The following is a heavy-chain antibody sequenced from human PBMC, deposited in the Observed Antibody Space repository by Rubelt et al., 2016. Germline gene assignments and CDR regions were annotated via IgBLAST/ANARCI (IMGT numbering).Heavy chain of an antibody. CDR3: ARFGY. CDR1: GGSISSSSYY. D-gene: IGHD3-10*01. Sequence: QLQLQESGPGLVKPSETLSLTCTVSGGSISSSSYYWGWIRQPPGKGLEWVSYISSSGSTIYYADSVKGRFTIYRDNAKNSVYLQMNGLRAEETAVYYCARFGYWGQGTLVTVSS. J-gene: IGHJ4*02. V-gene: IGHV3-11*01. CDR2: ISSSGSTI.